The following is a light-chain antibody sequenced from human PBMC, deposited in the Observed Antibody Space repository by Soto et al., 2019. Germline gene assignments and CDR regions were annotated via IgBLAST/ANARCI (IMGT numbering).Light chain of an antibody. V-gene: IGKV1-5*03. CDR3: QHYNDYSRM. CDR2: KAS. Sequence: DIQMTQSPSTLYASIGDRVTITSRTSQSVDSWLAWYQQKPGKAPKILIYKASSLQTGVPSRFSGSVSGTEFTLTISSLQPDDFATYYCQHYNDYSRMFGQGTKVEIK. J-gene: IGKJ1*01. CDR1: QSVDSW.